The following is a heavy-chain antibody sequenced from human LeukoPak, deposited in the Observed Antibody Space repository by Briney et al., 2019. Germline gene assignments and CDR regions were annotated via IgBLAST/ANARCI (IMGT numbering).Heavy chain of an antibody. V-gene: IGHV3-30*02. CDR3: AKDTEYDWGHAFDI. CDR2: IRYDGSNK. CDR1: GFTFSGYG. D-gene: IGHD3-16*01. Sequence: GGSLRLSCAASGFTFSGYGMHWVRQAPGKGLEGGSFIRYDGSNKFYADSVKGRFTISRDNSKNTLYLQTNSLRTGDTAVYYCAKDTEYDWGHAFDIWGQGTMISVSS. J-gene: IGHJ3*02.